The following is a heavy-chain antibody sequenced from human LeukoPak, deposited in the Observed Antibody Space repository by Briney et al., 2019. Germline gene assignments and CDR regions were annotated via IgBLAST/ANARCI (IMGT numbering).Heavy chain of an antibody. Sequence: ASETLSLTCAVYGGSFSGYYWSWIRQPPGKGLEWIGEINHSGSTNYNPSLKSRVTITVDTSKNQFSLKLSSVTAADTAVYYCALLRLGELSGVDYWGQGTLVTVSS. CDR3: ALLRLGELSGVDY. V-gene: IGHV4-34*01. CDR1: GGSFSGYY. J-gene: IGHJ4*02. CDR2: INHSGST. D-gene: IGHD3-16*02.